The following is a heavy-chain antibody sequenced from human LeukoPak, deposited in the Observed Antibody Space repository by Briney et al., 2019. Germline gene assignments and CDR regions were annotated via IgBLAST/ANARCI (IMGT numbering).Heavy chain of an antibody. Sequence: GGSLRLSCAAPGFTFSSYAMHWVRQAPGKGLEWVAVISYDGSNKYYADSVKGRFTISRDNSKNTLYLQMNSLRAEDTAVYYCAKDGCGSCYYYYYMDVWGKGTTVTISS. CDR2: ISYDGSNK. CDR1: GFTFSSYA. J-gene: IGHJ6*03. CDR3: AKDGCGSCYYYYYMDV. D-gene: IGHD2-15*01. V-gene: IGHV3-30*04.